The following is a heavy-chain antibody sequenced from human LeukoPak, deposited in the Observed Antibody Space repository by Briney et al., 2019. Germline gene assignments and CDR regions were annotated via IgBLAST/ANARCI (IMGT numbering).Heavy chain of an antibody. CDR3: ARPLSGSYSWLDY. D-gene: IGHD1-26*01. J-gene: IGHJ4*02. Sequence: GESLKISCKASGDSFTTSWIGWVRQMPGKGLELMGIIYPGDSDTRYSPSFQGQITISADTSISTAYLQRSSLRASDTAMYYCARPLSGSYSWLDYWGQGTLVTVSS. CDR1: GDSFTTSW. CDR2: IYPGDSDT. V-gene: IGHV5-51*01.